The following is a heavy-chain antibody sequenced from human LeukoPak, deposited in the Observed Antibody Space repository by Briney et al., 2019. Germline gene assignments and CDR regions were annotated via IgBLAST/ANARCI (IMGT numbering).Heavy chain of an antibody. CDR2: IIPILGIA. D-gene: IGHD5-12*01. V-gene: IGHV1-69*04. J-gene: IGHJ6*02. CDR1: GGTFISYA. CDR3: AREGGYSGYDPGAGAYYYYNYGMDV. Sequence: SVKVSCKASGGTFISYAISWVRQAPGQGLEWMGRIIPILGIANYAQKFQGRVTITADKSTSTAYMELSSLRSEDTAVYYCAREGGYSGYDPGAGAYYYYNYGMDVWGQGTTVTVSS.